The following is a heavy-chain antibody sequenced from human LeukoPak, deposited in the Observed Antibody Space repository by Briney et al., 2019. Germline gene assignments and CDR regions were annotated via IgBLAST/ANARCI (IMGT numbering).Heavy chain of an antibody. CDR1: GGSISSGGYY. V-gene: IGHV4-31*03. J-gene: IGHJ5*02. Sequence: PSQTLSLTCTVSGGSISSGGYYWSWIRQHPGKDLEWIGYIYYSGSTYYNPSLKSRVTISVDTSKNQFSLKLSSVTAADTAVYYCARDNHGDYNNWFDPWGQGTLVTVSS. D-gene: IGHD4-17*01. CDR3: ARDNHGDYNNWFDP. CDR2: IYYSGST.